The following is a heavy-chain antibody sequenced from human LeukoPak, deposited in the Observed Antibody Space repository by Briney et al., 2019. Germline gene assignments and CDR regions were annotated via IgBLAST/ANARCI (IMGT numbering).Heavy chain of an antibody. Sequence: SETLSLTCSVTGGSISRSSYYWGWIRQPPGEGLEWIGNIHFSGKTYYNPSLKSRVTISIDTSKNQFSLKLSSVTAADTAVYSCAKVGGLAVAGTDNWMDPWGQGTLVTVSS. D-gene: IGHD6-19*01. V-gene: IGHV4-39*02. CDR1: GGSISRSSYY. CDR2: IHFSGKT. J-gene: IGHJ5*02. CDR3: AKVGGLAVAGTDNWMDP.